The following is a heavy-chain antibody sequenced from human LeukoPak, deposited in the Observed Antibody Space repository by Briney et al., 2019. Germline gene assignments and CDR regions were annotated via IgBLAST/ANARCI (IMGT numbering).Heavy chain of an antibody. CDR1: GDTFTIQY. V-gene: IGHV1-46*04. D-gene: IGHD6-19*01. CDR3: ARNNVGSSGWTGLGF. Sequence: SVKVSCRTFGDTFTIQYIQWVRQAPGQGLEWMGLIKPHDGSTFYAQSLQGRVTLHRDTSTSAVYMDLSSLRSEDTAIYFCARNNVGSSGWTGLGFWGQGTRVTVSS. CDR2: IKPHDGST. J-gene: IGHJ4*02.